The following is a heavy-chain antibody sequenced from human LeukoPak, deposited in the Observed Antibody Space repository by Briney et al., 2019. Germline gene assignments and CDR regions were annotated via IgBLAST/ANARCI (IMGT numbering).Heavy chain of an antibody. CDR3: ARDRRSHSMDV. CDR2: ISSSSGTI. Sequence: GGTLRLSCATSGFTFSSYSMNWVRQAPGKGLEWISYISSSSGTIYYADSVKGRFTISRDNAKNSLYLQMNSLRAEDTAVYYCARDRRSHSMDVWGKGTTVTVSS. CDR1: GFTFSSYS. V-gene: IGHV3-48*04. J-gene: IGHJ6*03. D-gene: IGHD3-10*01.